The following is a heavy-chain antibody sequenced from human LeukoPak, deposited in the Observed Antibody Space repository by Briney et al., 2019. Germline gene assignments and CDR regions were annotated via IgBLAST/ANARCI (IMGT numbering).Heavy chain of an antibody. CDR2: INPSGGST. D-gene: IGHD3-10*01. Sequence: ASVKVSCKASGYTFTGYYMHWVRQAPGQGLEWMGFINPSGGSTSYAQKFQGRVTMTRDTSTSTVYMELSSLRSEDTAVYCCARNDASGLDYWGQGTLVTVSS. J-gene: IGHJ4*02. CDR1: GYTFTGYY. V-gene: IGHV1-46*03. CDR3: ARNDASGLDY.